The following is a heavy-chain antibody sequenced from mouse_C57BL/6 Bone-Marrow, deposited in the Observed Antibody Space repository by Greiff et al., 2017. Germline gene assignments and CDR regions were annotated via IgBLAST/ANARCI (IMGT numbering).Heavy chain of an antibody. J-gene: IGHJ2*01. CDR2: IDPEDGEP. CDR3: ARRDGTYYFDY. V-gene: IGHV14-2*01. CDR1: GFNIKDYY. Sequence: VQLKESGAELVKPGASVKLSCTASGFNIKDYYMHWVKQRTEQGLEWIGRIDPEDGEPKYAPKFQGKATITADTSSNTAYLQLSSLTSEDTAVYYCARRDGTYYFDYWGQGTTLTVSS. D-gene: IGHD2-3*01.